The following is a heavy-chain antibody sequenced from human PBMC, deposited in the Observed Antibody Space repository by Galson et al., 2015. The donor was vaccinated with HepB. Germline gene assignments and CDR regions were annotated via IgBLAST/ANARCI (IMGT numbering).Heavy chain of an antibody. Sequence: SLRLSCAASGFTFGSYAMNWVRQAPGKGLEWVSSISDNSDYTSYADSVKGRFIVSRDNAKNSLYLQINSLRVEDTAVYYCARVFGYRIDYWGQGTLVTVSS. V-gene: IGHV3-21*01. CDR3: ARVFGYRIDY. CDR2: ISDNSDYT. J-gene: IGHJ4*02. CDR1: GFTFGSYA. D-gene: IGHD5-24*01.